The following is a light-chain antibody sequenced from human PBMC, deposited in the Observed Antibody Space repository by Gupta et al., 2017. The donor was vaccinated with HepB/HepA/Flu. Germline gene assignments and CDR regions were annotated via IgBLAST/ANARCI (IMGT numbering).Light chain of an antibody. V-gene: IGKV3-15*01. Sequence: EIVMTQSPATLSVYPGERATLSCRASQSVSSNLAWYQQKPGQAPRLLIYGASTRATGIPARFSGSGSGTEFTLTISSRQSEDFAVYYCQQYKNWPPEAFGQGTKVEIK. CDR3: QQYKNWPPEA. CDR1: QSVSSN. J-gene: IGKJ1*01. CDR2: GAS.